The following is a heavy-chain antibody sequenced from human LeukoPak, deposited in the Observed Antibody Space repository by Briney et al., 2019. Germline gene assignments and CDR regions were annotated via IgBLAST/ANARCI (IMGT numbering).Heavy chain of an antibody. CDR2: INHSGNT. CDR3: ARVTSRLGWFDP. Sequence: SETLSLTCAVYGGSFSGYYWSWIRQPPGKGLEWIGEINHSGNTNYNPSLKSRVTISVDTSKNQFSLKLSSVTAADTAVYYCARVTSRLGWFDPWGQGTLVTVSS. CDR1: GGSFSGYY. D-gene: IGHD1-14*01. V-gene: IGHV4-34*01. J-gene: IGHJ5*02.